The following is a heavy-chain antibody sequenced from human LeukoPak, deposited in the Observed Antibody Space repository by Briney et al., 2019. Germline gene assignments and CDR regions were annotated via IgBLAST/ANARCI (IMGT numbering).Heavy chain of an antibody. J-gene: IGHJ6*04. V-gene: IGHV3-7*01. CDR2: INEDGSEK. D-gene: IGHD3-10*02. Sequence: GGSLRLSCAASAFTFNTYWMTWVRQAPGKGLEWVASINEDGSEKNYVDSVKGRFTISRDNAKNSLYLQMNSLRAEDTAVYYYAELGITMIGGVWGKGTTVTISS. CDR3: AELGITMIGGV. CDR1: AFTFNTYW.